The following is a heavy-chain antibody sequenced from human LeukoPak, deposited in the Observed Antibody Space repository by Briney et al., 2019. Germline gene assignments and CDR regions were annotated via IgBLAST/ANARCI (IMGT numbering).Heavy chain of an antibody. CDR1: AFTFSTYP. CDR3: ARSHAVTTWGNAFDI. D-gene: IGHD4-17*01. Sequence: GRSLRLSCEASAFTFSTYPMHWVRQAPGKGLEWVAVISYDGSDKFYADSVKGRFTISRDNSKNTLYLQMNSLRAEDTAVYYCARSHAVTTWGNAFDIWGQGTMVTVSS. V-gene: IGHV3-30-3*01. J-gene: IGHJ3*02. CDR2: ISYDGSDK.